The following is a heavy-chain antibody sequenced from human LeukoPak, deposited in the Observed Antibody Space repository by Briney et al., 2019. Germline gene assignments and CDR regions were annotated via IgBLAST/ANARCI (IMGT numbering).Heavy chain of an antibody. CDR3: ASGTMVRGEVPMD. CDR1: GFTFSSYS. D-gene: IGHD3-10*01. Sequence: GGSLRLSCAASGFTFSSYSMNWVRQAPGKGLEWVSYISSSSSTIYYADSVKGRFTISRDNAKNSLYLQMNSLRAEDTAVYYCASGTMVRGEVPMDWGQGTLVTVSS. J-gene: IGHJ4*02. V-gene: IGHV3-48*04. CDR2: ISSSSSTI.